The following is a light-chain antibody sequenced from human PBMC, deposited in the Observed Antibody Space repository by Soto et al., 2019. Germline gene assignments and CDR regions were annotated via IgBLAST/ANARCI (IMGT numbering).Light chain of an antibody. CDR3: CSYAGSSTVV. CDR1: SSDAGGYDI. J-gene: IGLJ2*01. V-gene: IGLV2-23*01. CDR2: EGT. Sequence: QSVLTQPASVSGSPGQSITISCTGSSSDAGGYDIVSWYQQHPGKAPKLLIYEGTRRPSGVSHRFSASKTGNTASLSISGLQAEDEGDYYCCSYAGSSTVVFGGGTKVTVL.